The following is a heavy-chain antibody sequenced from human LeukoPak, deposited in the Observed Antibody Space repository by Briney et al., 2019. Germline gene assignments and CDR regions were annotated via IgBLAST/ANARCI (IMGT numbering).Heavy chain of an antibody. Sequence: PSQTLSLTCTVSGGSISSGSYYWSWIRQPAGKGLEWTGRIYTSGSTNYNPSLKSRVTISVDTSKNQFSLKLSSVTAADTAVYYCAREGYYYGSGSYADWFDPWGQGTLVTVSS. J-gene: IGHJ5*02. CDR2: IYTSGST. CDR1: GGSISSGSYY. D-gene: IGHD3-10*01. V-gene: IGHV4-61*02. CDR3: AREGYYYGSGSYADWFDP.